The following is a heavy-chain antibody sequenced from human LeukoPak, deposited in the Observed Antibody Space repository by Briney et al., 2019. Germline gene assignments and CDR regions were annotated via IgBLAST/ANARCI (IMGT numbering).Heavy chain of an antibody. V-gene: IGHV3-7*01. D-gene: IGHD1-26*01. Sequence: QSGGSLRLSCTASGFNFGHYWMTWVRQAPGKGLQWVANMNQDGRQRYYVGSVEGRFIVSRDNAKNSVYLHMKSLRGEDTGLYFCARGGAPDSWGQGTLVTVSS. J-gene: IGHJ4*02. CDR2: MNQDGRQR. CDR1: GFNFGHYW. CDR3: ARGGAPDS.